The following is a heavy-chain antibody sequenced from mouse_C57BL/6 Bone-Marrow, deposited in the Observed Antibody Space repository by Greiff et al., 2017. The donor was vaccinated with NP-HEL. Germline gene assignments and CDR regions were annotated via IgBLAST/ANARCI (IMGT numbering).Heavy chain of an antibody. J-gene: IGHJ2*01. V-gene: IGHV14-3*01. D-gene: IGHD2-4*01. CDR1: GFNIKNTY. CDR2: IDPANGNT. Sequence: VQLQQSVAELVRPGASVKLSCTASGFNIKNTYMHWVKQRPEQGLEWIGRIDPANGNTKYAPQFQGKAPITADTASNTAYLQLSSLTSEDTAIYYCARKEGYDYDDGYYFDYWGQGTTLTVSS. CDR3: ARKEGYDYDDGYYFDY.